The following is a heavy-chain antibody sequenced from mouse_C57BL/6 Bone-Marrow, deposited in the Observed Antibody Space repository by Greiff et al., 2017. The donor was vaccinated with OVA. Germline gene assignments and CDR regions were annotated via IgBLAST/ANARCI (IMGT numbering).Heavy chain of an antibody. J-gene: IGHJ2*01. CDR2: INPSTGGT. V-gene: IGHV1-42*01. Sequence: EVQLQQSGPELVKPGASVKISCKASGYSFTGYYMNWVKQSPEKSLEWIGEINPSTGGTTYNQKFKAKATLTVDKSSSTAYMQLKSLTSEDSAVYYCARSSYYYGTPYYFDYWGQGTTLTVSS. CDR3: ARSSYYYGTPYYFDY. D-gene: IGHD1-1*01. CDR1: GYSFTGYY.